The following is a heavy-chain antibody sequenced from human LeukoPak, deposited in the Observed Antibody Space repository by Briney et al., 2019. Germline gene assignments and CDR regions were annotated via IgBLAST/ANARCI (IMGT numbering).Heavy chain of an antibody. J-gene: IGHJ4*02. CDR1: GASISGYY. D-gene: IGHD3-22*01. CDR2: IYTSGST. Sequence: SETLSLTCTVSGASISGYYWSWIRQPAGKGLEWIGRIYTSGSTNYNPSLKSRVTMSVNTSKNQFSLKLSSVTAADTAVYYCARQHPYYYDSSGSRSYYFDYWGQGTLVTVSS. CDR3: ARQHPYYYDSSGSRSYYFDY. V-gene: IGHV4-4*07.